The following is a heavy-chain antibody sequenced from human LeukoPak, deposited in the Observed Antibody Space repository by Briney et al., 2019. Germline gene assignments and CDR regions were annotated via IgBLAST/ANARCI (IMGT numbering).Heavy chain of an antibody. J-gene: IGHJ5*02. CDR2: IYRGRT. Sequence: SQTLSLTCAVSGDSISYESYYWNWIRQAPGKGPEWIGNIYRGRTHLNPSYTSRVAISVDMSKSQVSLSLTSVTAADTAIYYCAGEGEYGQSYSWGQGVLVVVSA. V-gene: IGHV4-30-2*01. CDR3: AGEGEYGQSYS. CDR1: GDSISYESYY. D-gene: IGHD4-17*01.